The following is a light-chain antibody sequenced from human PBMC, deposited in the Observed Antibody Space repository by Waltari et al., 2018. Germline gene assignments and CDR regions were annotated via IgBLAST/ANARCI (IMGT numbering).Light chain of an antibody. CDR2: WAA. CDR3: QQYYSAPYT. Sequence: DIVMTQSPDSLAVSLGERATINCKSSQSVLYSSNNKNYLTWYQQKPGQPPKLLIYWAATRESGVPDRFSGSASGTDFTLTISSLQAEDVAVYYCQQYYSAPYTFGQGTK. J-gene: IGKJ2*01. CDR1: QSVLYSSNNKNY. V-gene: IGKV4-1*01.